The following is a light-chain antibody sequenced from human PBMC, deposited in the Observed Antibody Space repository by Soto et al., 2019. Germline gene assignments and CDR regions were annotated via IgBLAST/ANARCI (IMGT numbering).Light chain of an antibody. CDR3: LQANNYPWT. Sequence: AIQMTQSPSSLSASVGDRVTITCRASQAIRNDLGWYQQKPGKAPRLLIYAISTLHTGVPSRFSGSGSGTDFTLTISSLHPEDFGTYYCLQANNYPWTFGQGTRVEIK. CDR1: QAIRND. CDR2: AIS. V-gene: IGKV1-6*01. J-gene: IGKJ1*01.